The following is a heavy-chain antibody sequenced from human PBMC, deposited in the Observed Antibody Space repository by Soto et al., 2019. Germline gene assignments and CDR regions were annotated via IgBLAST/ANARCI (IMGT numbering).Heavy chain of an antibody. V-gene: IGHV2-26*01. J-gene: IGHJ4*02. CDR3: ARIRGWGWLGPNDY. CDR1: GFSLSNARMS. CDR2: IFSNDAK. D-gene: IGHD3-10*01. Sequence: SGPTLVNPTETLTLTCTVSGFSLSNARMSVSWIRQPPGKALEWLAHIFSNDAKSYSASLKNRLTISKDTSKSQVVLTMTKMDPVDTATYYCARIRGWGWLGPNDYWGQGTLVTVSS.